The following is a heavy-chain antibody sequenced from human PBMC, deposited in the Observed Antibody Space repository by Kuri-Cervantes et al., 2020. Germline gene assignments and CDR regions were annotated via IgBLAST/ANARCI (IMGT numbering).Heavy chain of an antibody. D-gene: IGHD6-19*01. V-gene: IGHV3-23*01. CDR2: ISGSGGST. CDR1: GFTFSSYA. J-gene: IGHJ6*02. CDR3: ATQSKQWLGRGYYYYGMDV. Sequence: GESLKISCAASGFTFSSYAMSWVRQAPGRGLEWVSAISGSGGSTYYADSVKGRFTISRDNSKNTLYLQMNSLRAEDTAVYYCATQSKQWLGRGYYYYGMDVWGQGTTVTVSS.